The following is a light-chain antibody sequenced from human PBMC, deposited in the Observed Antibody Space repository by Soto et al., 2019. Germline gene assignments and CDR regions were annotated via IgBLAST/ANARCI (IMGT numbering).Light chain of an antibody. CDR2: EIN. Sequence: QSVLTQPPSASGSPGQSVTISCTGTSSDVGAYDYVSWYQQHPGKAPKLMIYEINKRPSGVPDRFSGSKSGNTASLTVSGLQAEDEAAYYCSSFAGSNNFPYVFGTGTKVTV. CDR1: SSDVGAYDY. V-gene: IGLV2-8*01. J-gene: IGLJ1*01. CDR3: SSFAGSNNFPYV.